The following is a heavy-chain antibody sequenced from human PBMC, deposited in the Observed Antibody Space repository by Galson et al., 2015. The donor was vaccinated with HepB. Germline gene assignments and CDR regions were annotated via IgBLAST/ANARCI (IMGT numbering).Heavy chain of an antibody. CDR1: GDSVSSNSAA. CDR2: TYYRSKWYN. CDR3: ARGGDYYDSSGYYYFSDYAFDI. Sequence: CAISGDSVSSNSAAWNWIRQSPSRGLEWLGRTYYRSKWYNDYAVSVKSRITINPDTSKNQFSLQLNSVTPEDTAVYYCARGGDYYDSSGYYYFSDYAFDIWGQGTMVTVSS. J-gene: IGHJ3*02. V-gene: IGHV6-1*01. D-gene: IGHD3-22*01.